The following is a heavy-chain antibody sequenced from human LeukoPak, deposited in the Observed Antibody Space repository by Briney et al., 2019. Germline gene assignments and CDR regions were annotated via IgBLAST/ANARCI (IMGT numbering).Heavy chain of an antibody. D-gene: IGHD3-10*01. CDR2: ISSSGSTI. V-gene: IGHV3-11*01. CDR1: GFTFSDYY. CDR3: AREIYGSGSYYMGLVY. J-gene: IGHJ4*02. Sequence: PGGSLRLCCAASGFTFSDYYMSWIRQAPGKGLEWVSYISSSGSTIYYADSVKGRFTISRDNAKNSLYLQMNSLRTEDTAVYYCAREIYGSGSYYMGLVYWGQGTLVTVSS.